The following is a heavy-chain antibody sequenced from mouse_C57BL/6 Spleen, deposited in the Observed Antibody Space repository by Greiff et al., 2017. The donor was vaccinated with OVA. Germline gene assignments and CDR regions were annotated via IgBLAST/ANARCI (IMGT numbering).Heavy chain of an antibody. J-gene: IGHJ2*01. CDR1: GYTFTDYY. CDR2: IYPGSGNT. V-gene: IGHV1-76*01. CDR3: ARSSYSFDY. Sequence: VQLQQSGAELVRPGASVKLSCKASGYTFTDYYINWVKQRPGQGLEWIARIYPGSGNTYYNEKFKGKATLTAEKSSSAAYMQLSSLTSEDSAVYFCARSSYSFDYWGQGTTLTVSS.